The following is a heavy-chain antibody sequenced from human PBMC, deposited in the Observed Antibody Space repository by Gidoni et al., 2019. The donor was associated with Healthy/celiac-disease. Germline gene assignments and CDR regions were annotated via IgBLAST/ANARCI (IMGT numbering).Heavy chain of an antibody. J-gene: IGHJ3*02. V-gene: IGHV3-33*08. CDR2: IWYDGSNK. D-gene: IGHD5-12*01. CDR3: ARGGLVEMATMEIGPYAFDI. Sequence: QVQLVESGGGVVQPGRSLRLSCAASGFTFSSSGMHGVRQAPGKGLGWVAVIWYDGSNKYYADSVKGRFTISRDNSKNTLYLQMNSLRAEDTAVYYCARGGLVEMATMEIGPYAFDIWGQGTMVTVSS. CDR1: GFTFSSSG.